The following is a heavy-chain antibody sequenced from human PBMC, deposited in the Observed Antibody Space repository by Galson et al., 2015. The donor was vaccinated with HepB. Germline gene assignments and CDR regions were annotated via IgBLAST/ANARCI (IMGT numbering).Heavy chain of an antibody. CDR1: EFIFSDFG. CDR3: ARGMYDSSGSDAFDI. D-gene: IGHD3-22*01. Sequence: SLRLSCAASEFIFSDFGMHWVRQAPGKGLEWVAVIFYDGSRQYYADSVKGRSTISRDDSKNTLYLQMNSLRAEDTAVYYCARGMYDSSGSDAFDIWGQGTMVTVSS. J-gene: IGHJ3*02. V-gene: IGHV3-30*03. CDR2: IFYDGSRQ.